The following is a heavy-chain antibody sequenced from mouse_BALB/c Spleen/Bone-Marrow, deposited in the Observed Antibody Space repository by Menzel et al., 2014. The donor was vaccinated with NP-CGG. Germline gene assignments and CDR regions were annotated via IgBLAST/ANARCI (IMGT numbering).Heavy chain of an antibody. CDR1: GFNIKDTY. CDR3: ARQEFAIYWYFDV. D-gene: IGHD1-3*01. V-gene: IGHV14-3*02. J-gene: IGHJ1*01. CDR2: IDPANGNT. Sequence: EVHLVESGAELVKPGASVKLSCSASGFNIKDTYMHWVKQRPEQGLEWIGRIDPANGNTKYDPKFQDKATITADTSSNTVDLQLSRLTFEDTAVYYCARQEFAIYWYFDVWGAGTTVTVSS.